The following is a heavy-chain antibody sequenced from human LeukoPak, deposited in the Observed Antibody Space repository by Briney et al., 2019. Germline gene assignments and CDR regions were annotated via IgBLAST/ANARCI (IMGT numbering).Heavy chain of an antibody. CDR1: GFTFSSYA. CDR3: AKSPYGYNMYYFDY. V-gene: IGHV3-23*01. J-gene: IGHJ4*02. D-gene: IGHD5-24*01. CDR2: ISGSGGST. Sequence: GGSLRLSCAASGFTFSSYAMSWVRQALGKGLEWVSAISGSGGSTYYADSVKGRFTISRDNSKNTLYLQMNSLRAEDTAVYYCAKSPYGYNMYYFDYWGQGTLVTVSS.